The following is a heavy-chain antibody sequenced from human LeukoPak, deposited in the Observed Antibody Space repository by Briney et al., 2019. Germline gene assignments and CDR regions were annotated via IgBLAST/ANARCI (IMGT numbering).Heavy chain of an antibody. D-gene: IGHD3-10*01. CDR3: ARGDITMVRGVIIPSRFDP. CDR2: IIPIFGTA. V-gene: IGHV1-69*06. CDR1: GGTFSSYA. Sequence: SVKVSCKASGGTFSSYAISWVRQAPGQGLEWMGGIIPIFGTANYAQKFQGRVTFTADKSTSTAYMELSSLRSEDTAVYYCARGDITMVRGVIIPSRFDPWGQGTLVTVSS. J-gene: IGHJ5*02.